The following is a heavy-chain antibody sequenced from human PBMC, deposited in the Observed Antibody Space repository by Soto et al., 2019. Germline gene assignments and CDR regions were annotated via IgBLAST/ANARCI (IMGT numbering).Heavy chain of an antibody. CDR2: ISYDGSDK. CDR1: GFPFTSYG. V-gene: IGHV3-30*03. D-gene: IGHD3-10*01. CDR3: VGGQYYFDY. J-gene: IGHJ4*02. Sequence: QVQLVESGGGVVQPGRSLRLSCAASGFPFTSYGMHWVREGPDKGLEWVAIISYDGSDKYYAHSVKGRFTISRDNSKNTLYLQMNSLRPEDTALYYCVGGQYYFDYRGQGTLVIVSS.